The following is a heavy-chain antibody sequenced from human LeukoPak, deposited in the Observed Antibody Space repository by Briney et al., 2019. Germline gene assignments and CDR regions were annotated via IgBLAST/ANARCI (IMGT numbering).Heavy chain of an antibody. CDR2: ISSSSSYI. CDR1: GFTFSSYS. D-gene: IGHD2/OR15-2a*01. J-gene: IGHJ5*02. Sequence: GGSLRLSCAASGFTFSSYSMNWVRQAPGKGLEWVSSISSSSSYIYYADSVKGRFTISRDNAKNSLYLQMNSLRAEDTAVYYCARDLWNYYFRWFDPWGQGTLVTVSS. V-gene: IGHV3-21*01. CDR3: ARDLWNYYFRWFDP.